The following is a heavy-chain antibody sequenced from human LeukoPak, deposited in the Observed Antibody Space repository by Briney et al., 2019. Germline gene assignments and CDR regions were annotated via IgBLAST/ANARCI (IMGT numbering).Heavy chain of an antibody. CDR1: GGAISSYY. Sequence: PSETLSLTCTVSGGAISSYYWSWIRQPPGKGLEWIGNIYYSGSTYYNPSLKSRVTISVDTSKNQFSLKLSSVTAADTAVYYCARDGCFPPELLPRYFDYWGQGTLVTVSS. J-gene: IGHJ4*02. CDR3: ARDGCFPPELLPRYFDY. CDR2: IYYSGST. D-gene: IGHD1-26*01. V-gene: IGHV4-59*12.